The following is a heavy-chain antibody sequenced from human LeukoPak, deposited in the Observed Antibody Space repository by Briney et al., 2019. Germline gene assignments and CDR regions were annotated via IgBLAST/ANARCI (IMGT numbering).Heavy chain of an antibody. D-gene: IGHD3-22*01. CDR1: GYTFTSYY. CDR3: ARDTPYYYDSSGYYFDY. Sequence: ASVKVSCKASGYTFTSYYMHWVRQAPGQGLEWMGIINPSGGSTSYAQKFQGRVTMTRDTSTSTVYMELSGLRSEDTAVYYCARDTPYYYDSSGYYFDYWGQGTLVTVSS. V-gene: IGHV1-46*01. J-gene: IGHJ4*02. CDR2: INPSGGST.